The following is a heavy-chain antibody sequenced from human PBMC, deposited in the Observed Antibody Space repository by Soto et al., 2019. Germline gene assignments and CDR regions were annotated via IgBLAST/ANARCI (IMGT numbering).Heavy chain of an antibody. CDR2: IYYSGST. J-gene: IGHJ6*03. CDR3: ARDSQYYYGAGTSYYYYYMDV. D-gene: IGHD3-10*01. CDR1: GGSISSGGYY. Sequence: PSETLSLTCTVSGGSISSGGYYWSWIRQHPGKGLEWIGYIYYSGSTYYNPSLKSRVTISVDTSKNQFSLKLSSVTAADTAVYYCARDSQYYYGAGTSYYYYYMDVWGKGTTVTVSS. V-gene: IGHV4-31*03.